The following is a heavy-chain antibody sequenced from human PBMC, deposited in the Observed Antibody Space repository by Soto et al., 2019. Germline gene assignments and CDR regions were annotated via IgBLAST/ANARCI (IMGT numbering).Heavy chain of an antibody. V-gene: IGHV3-23*04. CDR1: GFSFRNYA. CDR2: ISSAGGST. Sequence: DEQLVESGGGSLQPGGSLRLSCAASGFSFRNYAMTWVRQSPGKGLEWVSVISSAGGSTNYADSVKGRFTISTDNSQIRLYMQMTGLRGEEAAIYDCALLKGGLERLYGVAVWGQATIVLVSS. CDR3: ALLKGGLERLYGVAV. J-gene: IGHJ6*02. D-gene: IGHD2-21*01.